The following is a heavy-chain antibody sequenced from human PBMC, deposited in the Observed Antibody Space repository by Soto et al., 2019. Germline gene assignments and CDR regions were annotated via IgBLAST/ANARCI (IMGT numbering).Heavy chain of an antibody. CDR3: AKAHERIVVVTTDS. CDR2: VSGSGSST. Sequence: GGSLRLSCEASGFTFSSYAMSWVRQAPRKGLEWVSDVSGSGSSTYYADSVKGRFTISRDNSKNTLYLQMNSLRAEDTAVYYCAKAHERIVVVTTDSWGQGTLVTVSS. D-gene: IGHD3-22*01. J-gene: IGHJ5*01. V-gene: IGHV3-23*01. CDR1: GFTFSSYA.